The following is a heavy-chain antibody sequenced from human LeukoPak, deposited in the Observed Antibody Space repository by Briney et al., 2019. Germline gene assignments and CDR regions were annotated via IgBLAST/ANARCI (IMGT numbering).Heavy chain of an antibody. V-gene: IGHV3-21*01. J-gene: IGHJ4*02. CDR2: INGRSSDI. D-gene: IGHD3-16*02. CDR3: ASTYDYVWGSFRTGYFDY. CDR1: GFTFSRYS. Sequence: GGSLRPSCTVSGFTFSRYSMNWVRQAPGKGLEWVSHINGRSSDIYYADSVKGRFTIPRDNAKTSLYLQMNSLRAEDTAVYYCASTYDYVWGSFRTGYFDYWGQGTLVTVSS.